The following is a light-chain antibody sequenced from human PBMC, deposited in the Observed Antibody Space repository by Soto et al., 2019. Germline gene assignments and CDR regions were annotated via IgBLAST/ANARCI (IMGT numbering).Light chain of an antibody. V-gene: IGLV2-14*01. CDR1: SSDVGGYNY. J-gene: IGLJ2*01. CDR3: SSYASINTLI. Sequence: QSVLTQPASVSGSPGQPITISCTGTSSDVGGYNYVSWYQQHPGKAPKLMIYEVTNRPSGVSNRFSGSKSGNTASLTISGLQAEDEADYYCSSYASINTLIFGGGTKLTVL. CDR2: EVT.